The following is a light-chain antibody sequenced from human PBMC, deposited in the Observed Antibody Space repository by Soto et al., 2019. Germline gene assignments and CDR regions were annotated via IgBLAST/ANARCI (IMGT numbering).Light chain of an antibody. V-gene: IGKV1-39*01. Sequence: IQVTRSPSSQSACIGDRVIITCRASERISVYLNWFQQRVGEAQNLLLWHASTLVSGVPSRFSGSGSGTNFTLSINSLQPEDSATYFCQQSLNSPLAVGQGTKV. CDR1: ERISVY. CDR3: QQSLNSPLA. CDR2: HAS. J-gene: IGKJ1*01.